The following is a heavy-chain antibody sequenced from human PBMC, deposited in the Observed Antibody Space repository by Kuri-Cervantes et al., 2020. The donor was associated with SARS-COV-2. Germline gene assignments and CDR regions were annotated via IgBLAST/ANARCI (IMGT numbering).Heavy chain of an antibody. D-gene: IGHD4-17*01. CDR3: ARDPSAVTPVY. V-gene: IGHV3-23*01. CDR2: ISSGGGST. CDR1: GFTFAGFA. J-gene: IGHJ4*02. Sequence: GESLKISCAASGFTFAGFAMTWVRQAPGKGLEWVSSISSGGGSTFYADSVKGRFTISRDNAKNSLYLQMNSLRAEDTAVYYCARDPSAVTPVYWGQGTLVTVSS.